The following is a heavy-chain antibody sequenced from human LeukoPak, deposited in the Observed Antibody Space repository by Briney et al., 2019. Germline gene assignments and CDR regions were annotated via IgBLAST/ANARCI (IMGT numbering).Heavy chain of an antibody. CDR1: GYTFTSHD. CDR3: AGLEPGAGKFWFDP. D-gene: IGHD1-1*01. Sequence: GASVKVSCKASGYTFTSHDINWVRQASGQGLEWMGWMNPGSGNVVFAQKFRDRVTMTRSTSISTAYMELSSLTSEDTAVYYCAGLEPGAGKFWFDPWGQGTLVTVSS. CDR2: MNPGSGNV. J-gene: IGHJ5*02. V-gene: IGHV1-8*01.